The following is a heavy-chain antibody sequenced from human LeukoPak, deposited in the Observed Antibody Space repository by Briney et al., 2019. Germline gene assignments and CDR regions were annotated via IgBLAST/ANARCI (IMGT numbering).Heavy chain of an antibody. Sequence: PSETLSLTCAVSGYSISSGYYWGWTRQPPGKGLEWIGSSYHSGSTYYNPSLKSRVTISVDTSKNQFSLKLSSVTAADTAVYYCARGCYDFWSGYCHFDYWGQGTLVTVSS. J-gene: IGHJ4*02. CDR2: SYHSGST. D-gene: IGHD3-3*01. V-gene: IGHV4-38-2*01. CDR1: GYSISSGYY. CDR3: ARGCYDFWSGYCHFDY.